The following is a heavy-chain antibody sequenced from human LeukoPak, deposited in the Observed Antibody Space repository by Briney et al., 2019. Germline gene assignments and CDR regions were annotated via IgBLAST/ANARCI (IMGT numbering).Heavy chain of an antibody. CDR1: GDSISSYY. D-gene: IGHD2-15*01. J-gene: IGHJ4*02. Sequence: PSETLSLTCTVSGDSISSYYWSWIRQLAGKGQEWIGRIYTSGSTNYNPSLKSRVTMSVDTSKNQFSLKLSSVTAAETAVYYCARGYCSGGNCYYFDYWGQGTLVTVSS. CDR2: IYTSGST. V-gene: IGHV4-4*07. CDR3: ARGYCSGGNCYYFDY.